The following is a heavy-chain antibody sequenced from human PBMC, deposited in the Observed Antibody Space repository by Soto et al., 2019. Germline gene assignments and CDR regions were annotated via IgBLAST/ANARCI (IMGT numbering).Heavy chain of an antibody. Sequence: QVQLQESGPGLVKPSQTLSLTCTVSGGSISSGGYYWSWIRQHPGKGLEWIGYIYYSGSTYYNPSLKSRVTISVDTSKNQFSLKLSSVTAADTAVYYCARDVSRVLGYCSSTSCYAGLWFDPWGQGTLVTVSS. V-gene: IGHV4-31*03. CDR2: IYYSGST. CDR3: ARDVSRVLGYCSSTSCYAGLWFDP. D-gene: IGHD2-2*01. J-gene: IGHJ5*02. CDR1: GGSISSGGYY.